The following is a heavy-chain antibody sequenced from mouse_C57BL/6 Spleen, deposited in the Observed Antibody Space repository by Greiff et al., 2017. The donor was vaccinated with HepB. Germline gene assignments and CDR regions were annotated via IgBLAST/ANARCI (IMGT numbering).Heavy chain of an antibody. J-gene: IGHJ4*01. V-gene: IGHV1-54*01. D-gene: IGHD1-1*01. CDR3: ARPYYGSSPHAMDY. CDR2: INPGSGGT. CDR1: GYAFTNYL. Sequence: QVHVKQSGAELVRPGTSVKVSCKASGYAFTNYLIEWVKQRPGQGLEWIGVINPGSGGTNYNEKFKGKATLTADKSSSTAYMQLSSLTSEDSAVYFCARPYYGSSPHAMDYWGQGTSVTVSS.